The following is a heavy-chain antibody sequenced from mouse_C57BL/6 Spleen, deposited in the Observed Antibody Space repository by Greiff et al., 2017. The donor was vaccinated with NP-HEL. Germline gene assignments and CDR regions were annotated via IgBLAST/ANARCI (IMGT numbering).Heavy chain of an antibody. CDR1: GYTFTSYW. D-gene: IGHD2-4*01. CDR3: ARGLRRGSWMDY. CDR2: IDPSDSYT. V-gene: IGHV1-50*01. J-gene: IGHJ4*01. Sequence: VQLQQPGAELVKPGASVKLSCKASGYTFTSYWMQWVKQRPGQGLEWIGEIDPSDSYTNYNQKFKGKATLTVDTSSSTAYMQLRSLTSEDSAVYYCARGLRRGSWMDYRGQGASVTVSS.